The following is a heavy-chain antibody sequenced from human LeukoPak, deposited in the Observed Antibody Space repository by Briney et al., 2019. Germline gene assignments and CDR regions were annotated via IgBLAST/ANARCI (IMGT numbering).Heavy chain of an antibody. CDR2: IWSDGSNK. CDR3: ARELFSSGSCPDG. V-gene: IGHV3-30*02. D-gene: IGHD3-10*01. CDR1: GFTFSYYA. Sequence: QPGGSLRLSCAASGFTFSYYAIHWVRQAPGEGLEWVALIWSDGSNKYYADSVKGRITISRDNSKNTVYLQMNSLRAEDTAVYYCARELFSSGSCPDGWGQGTLVTVSS. J-gene: IGHJ4*02.